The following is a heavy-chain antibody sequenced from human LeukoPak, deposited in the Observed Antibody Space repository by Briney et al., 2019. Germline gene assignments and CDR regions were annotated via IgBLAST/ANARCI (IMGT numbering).Heavy chain of an antibody. Sequence: GGSLRLSCAASGFTFSNYWMNWVRQAPGKGLEWVANIKPDGSEKYYVDSVKGRFTISRDNAKNSLYLQINSLRAEDTAIYYCARPIVLEAAICGFDIWGQGTMVTVSS. J-gene: IGHJ3*02. V-gene: IGHV3-7*01. CDR3: ARPIVLEAAICGFDI. CDR2: IKPDGSEK. D-gene: IGHD2-21*02. CDR1: GFTFSNYW.